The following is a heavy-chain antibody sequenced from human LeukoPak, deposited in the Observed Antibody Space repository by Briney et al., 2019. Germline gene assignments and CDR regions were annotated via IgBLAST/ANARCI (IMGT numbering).Heavy chain of an antibody. V-gene: IGHV3-9*03. CDR3: AAKYCSSTSCPAGGFDP. J-gene: IGHJ5*02. Sequence: PGGSLRLSCAASGFTFDDYAMHWVRQAPGKGLEWVSGISWNSGSIGYADSVKGRFTISRDNAKNSLYLQMNSLRAEDMALYYCAAKYCSSTSCPAGGFDPWGQGTLVTVSS. CDR1: GFTFDDYA. D-gene: IGHD2-2*01. CDR2: ISWNSGSI.